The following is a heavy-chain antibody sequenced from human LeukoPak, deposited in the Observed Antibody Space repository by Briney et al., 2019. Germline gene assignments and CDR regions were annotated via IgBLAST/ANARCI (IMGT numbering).Heavy chain of an antibody. J-gene: IGHJ4*02. D-gene: IGHD7-27*01. V-gene: IGHV3-21*01. Sequence: GGSLRLSCAASGFTFSSYSMNWVRQAPGKGLEWVSSISSSSSYIYYADSVKGRSTISRDNAKNSLYLQMNSLRAEDTAVYYCARGELGRFDYWGQGTLVTVSS. CDR1: GFTFSSYS. CDR3: ARGELGRFDY. CDR2: ISSSSSYI.